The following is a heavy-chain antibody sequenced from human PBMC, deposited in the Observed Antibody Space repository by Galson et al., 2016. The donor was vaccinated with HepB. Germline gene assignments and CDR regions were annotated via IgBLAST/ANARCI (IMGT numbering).Heavy chain of an antibody. CDR2: IIPMFDAT. J-gene: IGHJ6*02. CDR1: GDTFNKYA. D-gene: IGHD5-18*01. V-gene: IGHV1-69*13. CDR3: ARGMDAALVKNYYYAMDV. Sequence: SVKVSCKASGDTFNKYALSWVRQAPGQGLEWMGGIIPMFDATDFAQKFHGRVTITADQSTSTVYMELNSLRYEDTALYYCARGMDAALVKNYYYAMDVWGQGTTVTVSS.